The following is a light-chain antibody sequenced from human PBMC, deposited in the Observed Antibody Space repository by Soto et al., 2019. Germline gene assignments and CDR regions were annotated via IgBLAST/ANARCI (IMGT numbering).Light chain of an antibody. CDR3: EHHNSYSEA. V-gene: IGKV1-5*03. CDR1: QTISSW. J-gene: IGKJ1*01. Sequence: VISTRRASQTISSWLAWYQQKPGKAPKLLIYKASTLKSGVPSRFSGSGSVTEYDLTMRSLQPYEFAPSFCEHHNSYSEALAQGTKVDIK. CDR2: KAS.